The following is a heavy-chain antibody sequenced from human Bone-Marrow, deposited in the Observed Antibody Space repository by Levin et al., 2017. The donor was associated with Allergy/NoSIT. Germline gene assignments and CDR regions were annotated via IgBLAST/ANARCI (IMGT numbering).Heavy chain of an antibody. CDR2: IYSGGST. CDR3: ASNISAGAPRLDYGMDV. V-gene: IGHV3-53*01. D-gene: IGHD6-13*01. CDR1: GFTVSSNY. J-gene: IGHJ6*02. Sequence: GGSLRLSCAASGFTVSSNYMSWVRQAPGKGLEWVSVIYSGGSTYYADSVKGRFTISRDNSKNTLYLQMNSLRAEDTAVYYCASNISAGAPRLDYGMDVWGQGTTVTVSS.